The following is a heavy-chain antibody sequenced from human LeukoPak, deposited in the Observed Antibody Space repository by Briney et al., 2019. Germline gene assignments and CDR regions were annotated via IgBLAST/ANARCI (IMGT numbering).Heavy chain of an antibody. D-gene: IGHD4-17*01. V-gene: IGHV3-23*01. CDR3: AKVPYGDYLYYFDY. CDR2: ISGSGGST. CDR1: GFTFSSHA. Sequence: PGGSLRLSCAASGFTFSSHAMSWVRQAPGKGLEWVSAISGSGGSTYYADSVKGRFTISRDNSKNTLYLQMNSLRAEDTAVYYCAKVPYGDYLYYFDYWGQGTLVTVSS. J-gene: IGHJ4*02.